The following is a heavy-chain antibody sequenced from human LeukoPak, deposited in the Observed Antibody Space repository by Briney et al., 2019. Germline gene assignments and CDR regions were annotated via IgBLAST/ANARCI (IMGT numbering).Heavy chain of an antibody. CDR3: ARDSSYSSRTQNWFDP. J-gene: IGHJ5*02. CDR2: ISYDGSNK. Sequence: GGSLRLSCAASGFTFSSYAMHWVRQAPGKGLEWVAVISYDGSNKYYADSVKGRFTISRDNSKDTLYLQMNSPRAEDTAVYYCARDSSYSSRTQNWFDPWGQGTLVTVSS. CDR1: GFTFSSYA. D-gene: IGHD6-13*01. V-gene: IGHV3-30*04.